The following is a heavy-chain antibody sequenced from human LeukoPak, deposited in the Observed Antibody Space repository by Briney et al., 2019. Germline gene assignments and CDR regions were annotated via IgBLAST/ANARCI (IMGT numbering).Heavy chain of an antibody. CDR2: IIPIFGTA. Sequence: ASVKVSCKASGGTFISYAISWVRQAPGQGLEWMGGIIPIFGTANYAQKFQGRVTITADESTSTAYMELSSLRSEDTAVYYCARARAANYYYYMDVWGKGTTVTISS. CDR1: GGTFISYA. V-gene: IGHV1-69*13. J-gene: IGHJ6*03. D-gene: IGHD6-25*01. CDR3: ARARAANYYYYMDV.